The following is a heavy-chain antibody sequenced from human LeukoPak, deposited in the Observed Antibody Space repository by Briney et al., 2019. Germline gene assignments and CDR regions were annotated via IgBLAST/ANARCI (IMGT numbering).Heavy chain of an antibody. V-gene: IGHV3-33*06. J-gene: IGHJ6*03. CDR2: IWYDGSNK. CDR1: GFTFSSYG. Sequence: PGGSLRLSCAASGFTFSSYGMHWVRQAPGKGLEWVAVIWYDGSNKYYADSVKGRFTISRDNSKNTLYLQMNSLRVEDTAVYYCAKDPGDYYMDVWGKGTTVTVSS. CDR3: AKDPGDYYMDV.